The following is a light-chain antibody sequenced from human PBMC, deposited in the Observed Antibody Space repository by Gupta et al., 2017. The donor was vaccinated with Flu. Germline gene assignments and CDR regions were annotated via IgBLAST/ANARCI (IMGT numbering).Light chain of an antibody. V-gene: IGLV2-23*01. CDR1: SSDVGSDNR. Sequence: SMTISCTGTSSDVGSDNRVSWDQPHPGKVHKIMINEETKRTAAVSDRFSGSKSGNTASLTVSGRQEEDEGDYYCWSYAGSSTYVFGTGTKFTVL. CDR3: WSYAGSSTYV. J-gene: IGLJ1*01. CDR2: EET.